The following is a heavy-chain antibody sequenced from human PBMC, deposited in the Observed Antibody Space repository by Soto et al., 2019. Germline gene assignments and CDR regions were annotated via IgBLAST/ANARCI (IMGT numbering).Heavy chain of an antibody. CDR1: GFDLGKYG. CDR3: ASLSAPTEH. Sequence: QVHLVESGGGVVQPGRSLRLSCVASGFDLGKYGMHWVRQTPGKGLEWVALIWSDGSSKHYGDSVKGRFTISRDISKSTLYLQMDSLRAEDTAIYYCASLSAPTEHWGQGTPVTVSS. V-gene: IGHV3-33*01. D-gene: IGHD2-15*01. J-gene: IGHJ1*01. CDR2: IWSDGSSK.